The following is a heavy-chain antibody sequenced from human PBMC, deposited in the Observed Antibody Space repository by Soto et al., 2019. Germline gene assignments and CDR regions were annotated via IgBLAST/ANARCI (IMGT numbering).Heavy chain of an antibody. CDR1: GYTFSDYA. V-gene: IGHV1-18*01. CDR3: VRCYCSVGSCYACWHFDL. J-gene: IGHJ2*01. CDR2: ISASTRNT. Sequence: ASVKVSCKASGYTFSDYAISWVRQAPGQGLEWMGWISASTRNTDQAQNFQGRVILTLDTSTNTAYMELRSLRSDDTAVYYCVRCYCSVGSCYACWHFDLWGRGTLVTVSS. D-gene: IGHD2-15*01.